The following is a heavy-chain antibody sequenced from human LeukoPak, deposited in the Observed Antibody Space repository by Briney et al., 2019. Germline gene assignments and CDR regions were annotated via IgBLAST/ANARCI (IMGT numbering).Heavy chain of an antibody. D-gene: IGHD3-22*01. CDR2: IYTSGTT. CDR3: ARANYDGSDY. CDR1: GGSISSYY. V-gene: IGHV4-4*07. J-gene: IGHJ4*02. Sequence: NPSETLSLTCTVSGGSISSYYWSWIRQPARKGLEWIGRIYTSGTTNYNPSLKSRVTMAVDTYKNQFSLKMRSVTAAETAVYYCARANYDGSDYWGQGTLVTVSS.